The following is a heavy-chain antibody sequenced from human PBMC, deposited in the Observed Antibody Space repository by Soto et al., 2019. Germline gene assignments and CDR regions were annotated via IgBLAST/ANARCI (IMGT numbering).Heavy chain of an antibody. V-gene: IGHV3-30-3*01. CDR2: ISYDGSNK. CDR3: ARDLGSSWYFVRVAYGMDV. Sequence: PGGSLRLSCAASGFTFSSYAMHWVRQAPGKGLEWVAVISYDGSNKYYAESVKGRFTISRDNSKNTLYLQMNSLRAEDTAVYYCARDLGSSWYFVRVAYGMDVWGQGTTVTVSS. D-gene: IGHD6-13*01. J-gene: IGHJ6*02. CDR1: GFTFSSYA.